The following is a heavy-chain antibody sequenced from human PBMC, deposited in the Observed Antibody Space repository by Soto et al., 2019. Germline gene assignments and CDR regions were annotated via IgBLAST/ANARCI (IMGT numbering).Heavy chain of an antibody. CDR1: GFIFSSYG. Sequence: QVQLVESGGGVVQPGRSLRLSCATSGFIFSSYGMHWVRQGPGKGLEWVAVIWYDGTNKYYADSVNGRFTISRDDSKYTLYLQMNSLRAEDTAVYYCARGPMTTVTTWGDWYFDLWGRGTLVTVSS. V-gene: IGHV3-33*01. CDR3: ARGPMTTVTTWGDWYFDL. D-gene: IGHD4-17*01. J-gene: IGHJ2*01. CDR2: IWYDGTNK.